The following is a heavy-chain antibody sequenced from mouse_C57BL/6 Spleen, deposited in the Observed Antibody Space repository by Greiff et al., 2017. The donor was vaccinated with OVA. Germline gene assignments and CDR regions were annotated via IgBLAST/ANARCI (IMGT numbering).Heavy chain of an antibody. Sequence: VQLQQSGAELVKPGASVKLSCKASGYTFTSYWMHWVKQRPGQGLEWIGMIHPNSGSTNYNEKFKSKATLTVDKSSSTAYMQLSSLTSEDSAVYYCARRNGSSYWYFDVWGTGTTVTVSS. J-gene: IGHJ1*03. CDR1: GYTFTSYW. V-gene: IGHV1-64*01. CDR3: ARRNGSSYWYFDV. CDR2: IHPNSGST. D-gene: IGHD1-1*01.